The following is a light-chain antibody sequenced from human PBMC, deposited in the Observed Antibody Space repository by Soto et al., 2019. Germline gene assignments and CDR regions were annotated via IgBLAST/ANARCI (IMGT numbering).Light chain of an antibody. CDR3: SSYTGSSTPV. CDR2: EVS. J-gene: IGLJ3*02. V-gene: IGLV2-14*01. Sequence: QSALTQPASVSGSPGQSITISCTGTSSDVGGYNYVSWYQHHPGKAPKLMIYEVSNRPSGVSNRFSGSKSGNTASLTISGLQAEDYADYYCSSYTGSSTPVFGGGTKLTVL. CDR1: SSDVGGYNY.